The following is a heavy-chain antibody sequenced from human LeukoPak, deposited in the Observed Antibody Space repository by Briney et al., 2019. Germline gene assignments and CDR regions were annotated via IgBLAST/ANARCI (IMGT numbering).Heavy chain of an antibody. CDR3: ARGAEAETSPLDF. Sequence: ASVKVSCKASGYSFTSYGISWVRQAPGQGLEWLGWINPKSGAADYAQQFRGRVTMTRDTSINTDYMEMKRVTSDDTAVYYCARGAEAETSPLDFWGQGTLVIVS. CDR1: GYSFTSYG. D-gene: IGHD6-13*01. J-gene: IGHJ4*02. V-gene: IGHV1-2*02. CDR2: INPKSGAA.